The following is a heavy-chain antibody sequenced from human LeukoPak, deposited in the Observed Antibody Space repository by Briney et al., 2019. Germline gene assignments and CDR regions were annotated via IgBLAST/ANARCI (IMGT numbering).Heavy chain of an antibody. CDR2: IYQCGST. Sequence: SETLSLTCAVSGGSISSGGYSWSWIRQPPGKGPEWIGYIYQCGSTYYNRSLKRRATTSVDRSKTQSSLKLSSVTAADTAVYYCARESGYSGNDYFDYWGQGTLVTVSS. CDR1: GGSISSGGYS. J-gene: IGHJ4*02. CDR3: ARESGYSGNDYFDY. V-gene: IGHV4-30-2*01. D-gene: IGHD5-12*01.